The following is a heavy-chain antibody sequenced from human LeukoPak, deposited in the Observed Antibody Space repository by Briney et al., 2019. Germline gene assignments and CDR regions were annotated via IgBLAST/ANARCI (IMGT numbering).Heavy chain of an antibody. J-gene: IGHJ6*02. CDR1: GGTFSSYA. V-gene: IGHV1-69*04. D-gene: IGHD2-2*02. CDR2: IIPIFGIA. Sequence: GASVKVSCKASGGTFSSYAISWVRQAPGQGLEWMGRIIPIFGIANYAQKFQGRVTITADKSTSTAYMELSSLRSEDTAVYYCARGNTSHCYTRGFDCYYYGMDVWGRGTTVTVSS. CDR3: ARGNTSHCYTRGFDCYYYGMDV.